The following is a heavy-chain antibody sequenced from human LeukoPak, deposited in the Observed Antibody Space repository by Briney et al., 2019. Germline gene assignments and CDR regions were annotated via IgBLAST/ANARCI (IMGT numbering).Heavy chain of an antibody. J-gene: IGHJ4*02. CDR2: IYYSGST. V-gene: IGHV4-59*08. CDR1: GSSISSYY. Sequence: PSETLSLTCTVSGSSISSYYWSWIRQPPGKGLEWIGYIYYSGSTNYNPSLKSRVTISVDTSKNQFSLKLSSVTAADTAVYYCARNRDGYNSFDYWGQGTLVTVSS. D-gene: IGHD5-24*01. CDR3: ARNRDGYNSFDY.